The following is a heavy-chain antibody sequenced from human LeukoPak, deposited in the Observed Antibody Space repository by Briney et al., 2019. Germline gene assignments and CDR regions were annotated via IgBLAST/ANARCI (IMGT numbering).Heavy chain of an antibody. CDR1: GGSISSSSYY. Sequence: PSGTLSLTCTVSGGSISSSSYYWGWIRQPPGKGLEWIGSIYYSGSTYYNPSLKSRVTISVDTSKNQFTLKLSSVTAADTAVYYCARGRYGWLPFDYWGQGTLATVSS. V-gene: IGHV4-39*06. CDR3: ARGRYGWLPFDY. D-gene: IGHD3-16*01. J-gene: IGHJ4*02. CDR2: IYYSGST.